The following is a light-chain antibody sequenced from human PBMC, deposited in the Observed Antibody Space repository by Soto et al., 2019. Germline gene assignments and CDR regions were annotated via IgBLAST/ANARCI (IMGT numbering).Light chain of an antibody. CDR3: QQYTTYSGT. CDR2: RAP. CDR1: QSISTW. Sequence: DIQMTQSPSTLSASVGDRVTITCRASQSISTWLAWYQQKPGTAPKLLIYRAPNLESGVPSRFSGSGSGTEFTLTISSLQPDDFATYYCQQYTTYSGTFGPGTKVDIK. J-gene: IGKJ3*01. V-gene: IGKV1-5*03.